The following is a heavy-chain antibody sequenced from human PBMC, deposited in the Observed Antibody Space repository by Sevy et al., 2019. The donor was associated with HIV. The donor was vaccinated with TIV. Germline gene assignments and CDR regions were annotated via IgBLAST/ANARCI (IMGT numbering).Heavy chain of an antibody. CDR1: GYTFTSYA. J-gene: IGHJ4*02. CDR3: ARDPRIRAPTYSSSSPFDY. D-gene: IGHD6-6*01. CDR2: INTNTGNP. Sequence: ASVKVSYKASGYTFTSYAMNWVRQAPGQGLEWMGWINTNTGNPTYAQGFTGRFVFSLDTSVSTAYLQISSLKAEDTAVYYCARDPRIRAPTYSSSSPFDYWGQGTLVTVSS. V-gene: IGHV7-4-1*02.